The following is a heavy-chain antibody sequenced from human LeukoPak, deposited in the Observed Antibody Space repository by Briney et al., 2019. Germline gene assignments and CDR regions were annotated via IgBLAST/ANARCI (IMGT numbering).Heavy chain of an antibody. V-gene: IGHV1-46*01. CDR1: GYTFISYY. CDR2: INPSGGST. CDR3: ARDLASSGWYLGDHYYYYMDV. J-gene: IGHJ6*03. D-gene: IGHD6-19*01. Sequence: GASVKVSCKASGYTFISYYMHWVRQAPGQGLEWMGIINPSGGSTSYAQKFQGRVTMTRDMSTSTVYMELSSLRSEDTAVYYCARDLASSGWYLGDHYYYYMDVWGKGTTVTVSS.